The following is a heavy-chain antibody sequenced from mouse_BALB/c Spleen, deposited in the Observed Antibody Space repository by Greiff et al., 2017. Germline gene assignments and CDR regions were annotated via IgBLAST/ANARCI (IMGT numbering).Heavy chain of an antibody. CDR3: ARDRGYGFAY. CDR1: GFTFSDYY. CDR2: ISDGGSYT. V-gene: IGHV5-4*02. Sequence: DVMLVESGGGLVKPGGSLKLSCAASGFTFSDYYMYWVRQTPEKRLEWVATISDGGSYTYYPDSVKGRFTISRDNAKNNLYLQMSSLKSEDTAMYYCARDRGYGFAYWGQGTLVTVSA. D-gene: IGHD1-2*01. J-gene: IGHJ3*01.